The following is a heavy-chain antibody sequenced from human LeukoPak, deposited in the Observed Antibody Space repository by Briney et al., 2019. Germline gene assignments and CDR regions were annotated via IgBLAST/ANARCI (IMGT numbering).Heavy chain of an antibody. D-gene: IGHD5-12*01. CDR3: AKDITYSGYYFDY. CDR2: TSSNSGYI. CDR1: GFTFSNYN. V-gene: IGHV3-21*04. Sequence: KAGGSLRLSCAASGFTFSNYNMNWVRQAPGKGLEWVSSTSSNSGYIYYADSVKGRFTISRDNAKNSLYLQMNSLRAEDTALYYCAKDITYSGYYFDYWGQGTLVTVSS. J-gene: IGHJ4*02.